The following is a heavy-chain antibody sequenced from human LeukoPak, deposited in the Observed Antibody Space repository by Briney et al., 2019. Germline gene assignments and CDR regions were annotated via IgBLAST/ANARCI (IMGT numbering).Heavy chain of an antibody. CDR3: ASRKQQLVRSGHSFDY. D-gene: IGHD6-13*01. V-gene: IGHV1-2*02. CDR1: GYTFTGYY. J-gene: IGHJ4*02. Sequence: ASVKVSCKASGYTFTGYYMNWVRQAPGQGLEWMGWINPNSGGTNYAQKFQGRVTMTGDTSISTAYMELSSLRSDDTAVYYCASRKQQLVRSGHSFDYWGQGTLVTVSS. CDR2: INPNSGGT.